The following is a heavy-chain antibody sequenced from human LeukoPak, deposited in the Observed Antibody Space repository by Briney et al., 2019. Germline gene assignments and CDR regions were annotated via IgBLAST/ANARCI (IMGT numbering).Heavy chain of an antibody. Sequence: GASVKVSCKASGYTFTGHYIHWVRQAPGQGFEWMGWINPNTGGTDYAQKFQDRIAISTYTSISPAYMELSRLRSDDTALYYCARDLATIDGIAWYYFENWGQGTLVTVS. V-gene: IGHV1-2*02. CDR1: GYTFTGHY. CDR3: ARDLATIDGIAWYYFEN. CDR2: INPNTGGT. D-gene: IGHD5-12*01. J-gene: IGHJ4*02.